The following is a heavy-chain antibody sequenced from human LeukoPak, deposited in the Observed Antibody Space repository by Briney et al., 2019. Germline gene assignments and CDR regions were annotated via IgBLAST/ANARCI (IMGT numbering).Heavy chain of an antibody. V-gene: IGHV3-73*01. Sequence: GGSLRLSCAASGFTFSGSAVHWVRQASGKGLEWVGRIRSRANSYVTAYAASVTGRFTISRDDSNTAYLQMNSLRAEDTAVYYCASSYDSSGHTQDYYYYGMDVWGQGTTVTVSS. CDR3: ASSYDSSGHTQDYYYYGMDV. J-gene: IGHJ6*02. CDR1: GFTFSGSA. CDR2: IRSRANSYVT. D-gene: IGHD3-22*01.